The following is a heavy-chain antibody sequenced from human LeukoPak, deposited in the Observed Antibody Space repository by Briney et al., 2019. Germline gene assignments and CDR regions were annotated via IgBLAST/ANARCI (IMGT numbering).Heavy chain of an antibody. CDR2: IWYDGSNK. Sequence: GGSLRLSCAASGFTFSSYGMHWVRQAPGKGLEWVAVIWYDGSNKYYADSVKGRFTISRDNSKNTLYLQMNSLRAEDTAVYYCAREKIVDYYDSSGYPGNYYYGMDVWGQGTTVTVSS. D-gene: IGHD3-22*01. CDR1: GFTFSSYG. J-gene: IGHJ6*02. V-gene: IGHV3-33*01. CDR3: AREKIVDYYDSSGYPGNYYYGMDV.